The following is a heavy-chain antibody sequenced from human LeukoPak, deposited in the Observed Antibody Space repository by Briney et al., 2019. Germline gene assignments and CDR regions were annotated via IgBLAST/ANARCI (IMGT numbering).Heavy chain of an antibody. CDR3: ARDLVVSCSSTSCSVAPSDY. CDR1: GGTFSSYA. Sequence: SVKVSCKASGGTFSSYAISWVRQAPGRGLEWMGRIIPILGMTHYTQKLQGRVTITADKSTGTAYMELTSLRSEDTAVYYCARDLVVSCSSTSCSVAPSDYWGQGNLVTVSS. V-gene: IGHV1-69*04. CDR2: IIPILGMT. D-gene: IGHD2-2*01. J-gene: IGHJ4*02.